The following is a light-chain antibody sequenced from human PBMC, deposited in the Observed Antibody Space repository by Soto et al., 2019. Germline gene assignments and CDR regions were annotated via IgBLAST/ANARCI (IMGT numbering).Light chain of an antibody. Sequence: QAVVTQEPSLTVSPGGTVTLTCASSTGAVTSGHYPYWFQQKPGQAPRTLIYDTTNKHSWTPARFSGSLVGGKPALTLSGAQPEDGADYFCLLSDGGARRVFGGGTKLTVL. J-gene: IGLJ2*01. CDR1: TGAVTSGHY. V-gene: IGLV7-46*01. CDR3: LLSDGGARRV. CDR2: DTT.